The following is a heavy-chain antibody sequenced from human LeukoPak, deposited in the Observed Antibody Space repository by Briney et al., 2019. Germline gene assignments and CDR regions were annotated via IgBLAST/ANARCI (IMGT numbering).Heavy chain of an antibody. D-gene: IGHD5-18*01. CDR2: IYHSGST. J-gene: IGHJ4*02. CDR1: GYSISSGYY. Sequence: PSETLSLTCTVSGYSISSGYYWGWIRQPPGKGLEWIGSIYHSGSTYYNPSLKSRVTISVDTSKNQFSLKLSSVTAADTAVYYCARMERGSGYSYGQYWGQGTLVTVSS. V-gene: IGHV4-38-2*02. CDR3: ARMERGSGYSYGQY.